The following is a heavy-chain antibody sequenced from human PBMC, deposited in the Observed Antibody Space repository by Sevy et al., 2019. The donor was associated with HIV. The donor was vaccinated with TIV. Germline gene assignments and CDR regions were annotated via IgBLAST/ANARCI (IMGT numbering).Heavy chain of an antibody. CDR3: ATVGLRYYSGASSYQGDWFDP. CDR2: FDPQDAEP. V-gene: IGHV1-24*01. J-gene: IGHJ5*02. CDR1: GYTLTKLS. D-gene: IGHD2-15*01. Sequence: ASVKVSCKVSGYTLTKLSIHWVRQAPGKGLEWRGNFDPQDAEPIYAQRFKGRVTMTEDPSTDTAYMELSSLTSEDTAVYYCATVGLRYYSGASSYQGDWFDPWGQGTLVTVSS.